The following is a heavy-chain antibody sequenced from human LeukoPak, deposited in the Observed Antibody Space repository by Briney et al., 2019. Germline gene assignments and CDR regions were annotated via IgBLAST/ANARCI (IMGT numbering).Heavy chain of an antibody. CDR2: IYHSGST. V-gene: IGHV4-34*01. CDR1: GGSFSGYY. Sequence: SETLSLTCAVYGGSFSGYYWSWIRQPPGKGLEWIGSIYHSGSTYYNPSLKSRVTISVDTSKNQFSLKLSSVTAADTAVYYCATSGWNRRFDPWGQGTLVTVSS. CDR3: ATSGWNRRFDP. J-gene: IGHJ5*02. D-gene: IGHD6-19*01.